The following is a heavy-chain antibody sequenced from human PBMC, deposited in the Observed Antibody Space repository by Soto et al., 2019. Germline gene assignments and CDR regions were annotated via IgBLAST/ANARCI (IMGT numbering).Heavy chain of an antibody. Sequence: QLQLQESGPGLVKPSETLSLTCTVSGGSISSSSYYWGWIRQPPGKGLEWIGSIYYSGSTYYNPSLKSRVTISVDTSKNQSTLKLSSVTAADTAVYCCARLIFGVVTETFDYWGQVTLVTVAS. D-gene: IGHD3-3*02. J-gene: IGHJ4*02. CDR3: ARLIFGVVTETFDY. CDR2: IYYSGST. CDR1: GGSISSSSYY. V-gene: IGHV4-39*01.